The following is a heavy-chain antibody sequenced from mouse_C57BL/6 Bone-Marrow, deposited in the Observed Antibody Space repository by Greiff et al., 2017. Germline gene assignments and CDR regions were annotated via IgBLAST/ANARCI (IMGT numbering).Heavy chain of an antibody. Sequence: QVQLKESGAELVQPGASVKLSCDASGYTFTEYTINWVKQMSGQGLEWIGWFYPGSGSIKNNEKFTDKATLTADKSSSTVYMELSRLTSKDSAVYFCARHEWLLRYFDVWGTGTTVTVSA. CDR1: GYTFTEYT. CDR3: ARHEWLLRYFDV. J-gene: IGHJ1*03. D-gene: IGHD2-3*01. V-gene: IGHV1-62-2*01. CDR2: FYPGSGSI.